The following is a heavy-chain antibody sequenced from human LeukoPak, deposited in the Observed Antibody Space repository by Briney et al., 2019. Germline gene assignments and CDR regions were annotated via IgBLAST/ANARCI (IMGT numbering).Heavy chain of an antibody. Sequence: GGSLRLSCAASGFTLSSYSMNWVRQAPGKGLEWVSSISSSSSYIYYADSVKGRFTISRDNAKNSLYLQMNSLRAEDTAVYYCARATCSSTSCPYYYYMDVWGKGTTVTVSS. D-gene: IGHD2-2*01. CDR2: ISSSSSYI. J-gene: IGHJ6*03. CDR1: GFTLSSYS. CDR3: ARATCSSTSCPYYYYMDV. V-gene: IGHV3-21*01.